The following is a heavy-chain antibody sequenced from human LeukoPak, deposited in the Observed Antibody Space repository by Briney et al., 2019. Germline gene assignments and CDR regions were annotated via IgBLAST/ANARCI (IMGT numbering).Heavy chain of an antibody. J-gene: IGHJ4*02. CDR3: ARHTSRLAAAGYYFDY. CDR1: GFTFSSYG. V-gene: IGHV3-48*02. CDR2: ISSSSSTI. Sequence: GRSLRLSCGASGFTFSSYGMHWVRQAPGKGLEWVSYISSSSSTIYYADSVKGRFTISRDNARHSLYLQLTSLRDADTAVYYCARHTSRLAAAGYYFDYWGQGNLVTVSS. D-gene: IGHD6-13*01.